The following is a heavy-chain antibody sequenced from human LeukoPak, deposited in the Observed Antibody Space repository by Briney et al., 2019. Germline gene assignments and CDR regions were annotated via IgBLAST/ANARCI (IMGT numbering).Heavy chain of an antibody. J-gene: IGHJ5*02. CDR3: ARVGSSSRSGGDWFDP. CDR2: TYYRSKWYN. Sequence: SQTLSLTCAISGDSVSSNSAAWNWIRQSPSRGLEWLGRTYYRSKWYNDYAVSVKSRITINPDTSKNQFSLQLNSVTPEDTAVYYCARVGSSSRSGGDWFDPWGQGTLVTVSS. V-gene: IGHV6-1*01. CDR1: GDSVSSNSAA. D-gene: IGHD6-13*01.